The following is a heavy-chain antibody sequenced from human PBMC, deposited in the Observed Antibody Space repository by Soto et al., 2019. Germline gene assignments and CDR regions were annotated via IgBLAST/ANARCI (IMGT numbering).Heavy chain of an antibody. CDR3: ASGGTTGTTATNWFDP. V-gene: IGHV3-21*01. Sequence: EVQLVESGGGLVKPGGSLRLSCAASGFPFGTYSRNWVRQAPGKGLEWVSSISSSSDYIYYADSVKGRFTISRDNAKNSLYLQMNSLSDEDTAVYYCASGGTTGTTATNWFDPWGQGTLVTVSS. CDR1: GFPFGTYS. CDR2: ISSSSDYI. D-gene: IGHD1-1*01. J-gene: IGHJ5*02.